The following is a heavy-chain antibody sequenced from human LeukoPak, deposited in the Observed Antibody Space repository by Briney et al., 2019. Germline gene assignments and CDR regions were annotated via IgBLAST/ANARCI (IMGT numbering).Heavy chain of an antibody. J-gene: IGHJ3*02. Sequence: SETLSLTCTVSGGFISSGGYYWSWIRQPPGKGLGWIGFIHESGSTDHNPSLKSRVTISVDRSKNQFSLKLSSVTAADTAVYYCARGYFDILTGQYRPDGFDIWGQGTMVIVSS. CDR3: ARGYFDILTGQYRPDGFDI. V-gene: IGHV4-30-2*01. CDR2: IHESGST. D-gene: IGHD3-9*01. CDR1: GGFISSGGYY.